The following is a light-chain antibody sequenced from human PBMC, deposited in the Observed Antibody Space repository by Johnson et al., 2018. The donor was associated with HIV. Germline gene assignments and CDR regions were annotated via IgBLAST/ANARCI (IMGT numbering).Light chain of an antibody. J-gene: IGLJ1*01. CDR3: GTWDSSLSARGPYV. CDR2: DNN. CDR1: SSNIGNNY. Sequence: QSVLTQPPSVSAAPGQKVTISCSGSSSNIGNNYVSWYQQLPGTAPKLLIYDNNKRPSGIPDRFSGSKSGTSATLGITGIQTGDEADYYCGTWDSSLSARGPYVFGTGTKVTVL. V-gene: IGLV1-51*01.